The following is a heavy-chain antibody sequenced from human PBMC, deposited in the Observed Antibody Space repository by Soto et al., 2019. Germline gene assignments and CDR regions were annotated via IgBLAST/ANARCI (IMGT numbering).Heavy chain of an antibody. D-gene: IGHD3-16*01. CDR2: IYPGDSDA. CDR1: GYSFSTHW. Sequence: GETLKISCRGSGYSFSTHWVGWVRQMPGKGLEWIGIIYPGDSDARYRPSFKGQVTISVDESTTTAFLQWSSLKASDTAMYFCARSQFDYVWGTSGYFDSWGQRTLVTVSS. J-gene: IGHJ4*02. V-gene: IGHV5-51*01. CDR3: ARSQFDYVWGTSGYFDS.